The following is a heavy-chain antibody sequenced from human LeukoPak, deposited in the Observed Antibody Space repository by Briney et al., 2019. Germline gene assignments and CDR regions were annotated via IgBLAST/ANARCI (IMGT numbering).Heavy chain of an antibody. D-gene: IGHD3-3*01. V-gene: IGHV3-53*01. Sequence: GGSLRLSCAASGFTVSSNYMSWVRQAPGKGLEWVSVIYSGDSTYYADSVKGRFTISRDNSKNTLYLQMNSLRAEDTAVYYCARAILTPSGFVWHFDLWGRGTLVTVSS. CDR2: IYSGDST. J-gene: IGHJ2*01. CDR3: ARAILTPSGFVWHFDL. CDR1: GFTVSSNY.